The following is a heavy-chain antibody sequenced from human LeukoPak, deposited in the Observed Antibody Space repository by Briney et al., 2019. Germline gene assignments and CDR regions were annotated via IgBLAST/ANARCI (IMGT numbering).Heavy chain of an antibody. V-gene: IGHV3-21*04. CDR2: ISSSSSYI. J-gene: IGHJ4*02. CDR3: VVTTGTIQTPASFDY. CDR1: GFTFSSYS. Sequence: GGSLRHSCAASGFTFSSYSVHWVRQAPGKGLEWVSSISSSSSYIYYADSVKGRFTISRDDAKNTLYLQMNSLRAEDTAVYYCVVTTGTIQTPASFDYWGQGTLVTVSS. D-gene: IGHD1-1*01.